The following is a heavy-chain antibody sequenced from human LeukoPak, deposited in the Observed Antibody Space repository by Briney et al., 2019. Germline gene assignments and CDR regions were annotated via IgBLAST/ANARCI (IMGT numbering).Heavy chain of an antibody. CDR2: IYTDGST. CDR3: ARGPAVSGTPDY. D-gene: IGHD6-19*01. CDR1: GLTGSTSY. V-gene: IGHV3-66*01. Sequence: GGSLGLSCAASGLTGSTSYLTWVRQAPGKGLEWVSVIYTDGSTYYADSVKGRFTISRDNSKSTLYLQMNSLRVEDTAFYYCARGPAVSGTPDYWGQGTLVTVSS. J-gene: IGHJ4*02.